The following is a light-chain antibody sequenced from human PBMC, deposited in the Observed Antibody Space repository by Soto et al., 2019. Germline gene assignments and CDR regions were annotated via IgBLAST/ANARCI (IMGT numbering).Light chain of an antibody. J-gene: IGKJ1*01. CDR2: GAS. Sequence: ETVMTQSPVTLSVSPGDTATLSCRASQRVSSHLAWYQQRPGQVPRLLIYGASSRATGIPDRFSGSGSGTDFTLTFSSLQSEDFAVYYCQQYNNWPRTFGQGAKVDIK. V-gene: IGKV3D-15*01. CDR1: QRVSSH. CDR3: QQYNNWPRT.